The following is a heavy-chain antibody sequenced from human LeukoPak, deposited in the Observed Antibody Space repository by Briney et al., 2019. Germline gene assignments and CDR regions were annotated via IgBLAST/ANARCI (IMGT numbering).Heavy chain of an antibody. CDR2: FDPEDGET. CDR1: GYTLTELS. CDR3: AAITYSSGYYSFSY. V-gene: IGHV1-24*01. J-gene: IGHJ4*02. D-gene: IGHD3-22*01. Sequence: ASVKVSCKVSGYTLTELSMHWVRQAPGKGLEWMGGFDPEDGETIYAQKFQGRVTMTEDTSTDTACMELSSLRSEDTAVYYCAAITYSSGYYSFSYWGQGTLVTVSS.